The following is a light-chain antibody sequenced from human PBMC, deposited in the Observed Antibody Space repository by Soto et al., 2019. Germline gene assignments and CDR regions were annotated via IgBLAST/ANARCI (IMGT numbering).Light chain of an antibody. J-gene: IGKJ4*01. CDR3: QQRSDWPPVIT. CDR1: HSPSSY. CDR2: DTS. Sequence: EIVLTQSPATLSLSPGERATFSCRANHSPSSYLVWYQQKPGQAPRLLIYDTSHRATGIPTRFSGSRSGTDFTLTISSLEPEDFAVYYCQQRSDWPPVITFGGGTRVEI. V-gene: IGKV3-11*01.